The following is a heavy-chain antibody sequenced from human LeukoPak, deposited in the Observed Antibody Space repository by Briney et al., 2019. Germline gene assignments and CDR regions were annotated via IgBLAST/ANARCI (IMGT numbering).Heavy chain of an antibody. CDR2: IYYSGST. D-gene: IGHD2-21*01. V-gene: IGHV4-59*08. CDR1: GGSISSYY. J-gene: IGHJ4*02. Sequence: PSETLSLTCTVSGGSISSYYWSWIRQPPGKGLEWIGYIYYSGSTNYNPSLKSRVTISVDTSKNQFSLKLSSVTAADTAVYYCARVDCGSDCYAGDYWGQGTLVSVSS. CDR3: ARVDCGSDCYAGDY.